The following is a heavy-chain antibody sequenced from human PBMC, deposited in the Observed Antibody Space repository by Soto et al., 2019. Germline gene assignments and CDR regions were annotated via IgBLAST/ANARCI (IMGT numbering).Heavy chain of an antibody. CDR2: ISSNGGST. CDR1: GFTFSSYA. Sequence: GGSLRLSCSASGFTFSSYAMHWVRQAPGKGLEYVSAISSNGGSTCYADSVKGRFTISRDNSKNTLYLQMSSLRAEDTAVYYCVKRIGYCSSTSCYEGDYWGQGTLVTVSS. V-gene: IGHV3-64D*08. J-gene: IGHJ4*02. D-gene: IGHD2-2*01. CDR3: VKRIGYCSSTSCYEGDY.